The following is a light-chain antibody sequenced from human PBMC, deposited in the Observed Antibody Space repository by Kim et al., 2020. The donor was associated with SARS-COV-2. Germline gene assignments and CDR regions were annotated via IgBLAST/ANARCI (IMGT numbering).Light chain of an antibody. CDR1: QSIDKY. V-gene: IGKV1-39*01. CDR3: QQSYNIPLT. J-gene: IGKJ4*01. CDR2: TAS. Sequence: APIGDTVPITCRASQSIDKYLIWYQQKPGKAPNLLIYTASTLQSGVPSRFSGSGAGTDFSLAISSLQPEDFATYYCQQSYNIPLTFGGGTKVDIK.